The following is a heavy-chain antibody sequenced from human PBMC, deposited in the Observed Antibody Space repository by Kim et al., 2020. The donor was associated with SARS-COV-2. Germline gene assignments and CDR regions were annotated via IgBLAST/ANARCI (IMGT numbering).Heavy chain of an antibody. Sequence: GGSLRLSCAASGFTFSSYSMHWVRQAPGKGLEWVSSISSSRSYLHYADSVKGRFTISRDNAKNTLYLQMNSLRAEDTAVYFCARGDQDYVRGRDEFDYWGQRALFTVSS. D-gene: IGHD3-16*01. CDR1: GFTFSSYS. J-gene: IGHJ4*02. CDR3: ARGDQDYVRGRDEFDY. V-gene: IGHV3-21*01. CDR2: ISSSRSYL.